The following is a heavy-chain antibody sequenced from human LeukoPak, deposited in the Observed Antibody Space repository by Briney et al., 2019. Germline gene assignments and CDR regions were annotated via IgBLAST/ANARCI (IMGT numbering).Heavy chain of an antibody. J-gene: IGHJ4*02. Sequence: PGGSLRLSCAASGFTFSSYAMSWVRQAPGKGLEWVSAISGSGGSTYYADSVKGRFTISRDNSKNTLYLQMNSLRAEDTAVYYCAKPPHRCSSTSCPIDYWGQGTLVTVSS. V-gene: IGHV3-23*01. CDR1: GFTFSSYA. CDR3: AKPPHRCSSTSCPIDY. D-gene: IGHD2-2*01. CDR2: ISGSGGST.